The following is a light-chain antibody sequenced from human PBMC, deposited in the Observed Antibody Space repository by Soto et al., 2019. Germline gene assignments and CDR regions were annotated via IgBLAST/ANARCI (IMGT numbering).Light chain of an antibody. V-gene: IGLV4-60*03. CDR2: LEGSGSY. J-gene: IGLJ2*01. CDR1: SGHSSYI. Sequence: QAVVTQSSSASASLGSSVKLTCTLSSGHSSYIIAWHHQQPEKAPRFLMTLEGSGSYNKGSGVPDRFSGSSSGADRYLTISNLQSDDEADYYCETWDSRGVVFGGGTQLTVL. CDR3: ETWDSRGVV.